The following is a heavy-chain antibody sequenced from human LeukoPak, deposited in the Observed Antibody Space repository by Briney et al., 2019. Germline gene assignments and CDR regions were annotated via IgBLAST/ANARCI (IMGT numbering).Heavy chain of an antibody. D-gene: IGHD6-13*01. V-gene: IGHV3-21*01. CDR1: GFTFSSYS. CDR2: ISSSSSYI. Sequence: GGSLRLSCAASGFTFSSYSMNWVRQAPGKGLEWVSSISSSSSYIYYADSVKGRFTISRDNAKNSLYLQMNSLRAEDTAVYYCARDGSSRWWYFDYWGQGTLVTVSS. J-gene: IGHJ4*02. CDR3: ARDGSSRWWYFDY.